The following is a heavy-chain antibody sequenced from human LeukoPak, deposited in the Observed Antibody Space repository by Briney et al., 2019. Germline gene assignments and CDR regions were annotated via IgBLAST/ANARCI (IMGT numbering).Heavy chain of an antibody. CDR3: ARGFDYGDGFDY. CDR2: TRNRADSYTT. V-gene: IGHV3-72*01. J-gene: IGHJ4*02. CDR1: GFSLSNHY. D-gene: IGHD4-17*01. Sequence: GGSLRLSXAASGFSLSNHYMDWVRQAPGKGLEWVGRTRNRADSYTTEYAASVRCRFIISRDDSKNSLFLQMNSLKTEDTAVYFCARGFDYGDGFDYWGRGTLVTVSS.